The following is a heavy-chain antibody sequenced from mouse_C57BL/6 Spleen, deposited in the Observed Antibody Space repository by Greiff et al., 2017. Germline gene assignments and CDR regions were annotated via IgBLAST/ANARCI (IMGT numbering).Heavy chain of an antibody. D-gene: IGHD2-4*01. CDR3: TRRDDYDIDY. V-gene: IGHV1-15*01. J-gene: IGHJ2*01. Sequence: QVQLKQSGAELVRPGASVTLSCKASGYTFTDYEMHWVKQTPVHGLEWIGAIDPETGGTAYNQKFKGKAILTADKSSSTAYMELRSLTSEDSAVYYCTRRDDYDIDYWGQGTTLTVSS. CDR2: IDPETGGT. CDR1: GYTFTDYE.